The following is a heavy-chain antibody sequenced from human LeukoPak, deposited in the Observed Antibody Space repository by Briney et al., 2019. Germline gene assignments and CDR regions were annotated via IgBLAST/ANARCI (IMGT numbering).Heavy chain of an antibody. CDR3: ARDGGQLLLSGWFDP. CDR1: GVTFSGYG. J-gene: IGHJ5*02. Sequence: AGSLTLSCAVSGVTFSGYGMHWVRQPPGKGLEWVAVIWYDGSNKYYADSVKGRFTVSRDNSKNTLYLQMNSLRAEDTAVYYCARDGGQLLLSGWFDPWGQGTLVTVSS. V-gene: IGHV3-33*01. CDR2: IWYDGSNK. D-gene: IGHD2-15*01.